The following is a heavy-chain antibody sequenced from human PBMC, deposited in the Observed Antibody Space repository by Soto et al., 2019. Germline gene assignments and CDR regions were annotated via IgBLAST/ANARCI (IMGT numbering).Heavy chain of an antibody. CDR1: GFTFSSYA. D-gene: IGHD4-17*01. V-gene: IGHV3-23*01. Sequence: QPGGSLRLSCAASGFTFSSYAMNWVRQAPGKGLEWVSTISGSGGSTYYADSVKGRFTISRDNSKNTLSLQMNSLRAEDTAIYYYAKRHDYGDYVSPFWDYWGQGTLVTVSS. CDR2: ISGSGGST. J-gene: IGHJ4*02. CDR3: AKRHDYGDYVSPFWDY.